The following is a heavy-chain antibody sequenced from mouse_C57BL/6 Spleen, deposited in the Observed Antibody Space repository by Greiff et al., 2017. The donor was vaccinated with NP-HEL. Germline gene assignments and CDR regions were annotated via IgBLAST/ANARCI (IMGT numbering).Heavy chain of an antibody. CDR3: ARGDGGAWFAY. CDR1: GYSITSGYY. Sequence: EVKLMESGPGLVKPSQSLSLTCSVTGYSITSGYYWYWIRQFPGNKLEWMGYISYDGSNNSNPSLKNRISITRDTSKNQFFLKLNSVTTEDTATHYCARGDGGAWFAYWGQGTLVTVSA. D-gene: IGHD1-1*02. V-gene: IGHV3-6*01. CDR2: ISYDGSN. J-gene: IGHJ3*01.